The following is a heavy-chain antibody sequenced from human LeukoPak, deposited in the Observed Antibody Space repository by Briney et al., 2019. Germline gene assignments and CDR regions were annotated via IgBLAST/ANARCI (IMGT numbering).Heavy chain of an antibody. V-gene: IGHV3-23*01. D-gene: IGHD3-10*01. CDR1: GFTFSSYA. CDR2: ISGSGGST. J-gene: IGHJ3*02. Sequence: GGSLRLSCAASGFTFSSYAMSWVRQAPGKGLEWVSAISGSGGSTYYADSVKGRFTISRDNSKNTLYLQMNSLRAEDTAVYYCASPQGVVLLWFGELSSTSNDAFDIWGQGTMVTVSS. CDR3: ASPQGVVLLWFGELSSTSNDAFDI.